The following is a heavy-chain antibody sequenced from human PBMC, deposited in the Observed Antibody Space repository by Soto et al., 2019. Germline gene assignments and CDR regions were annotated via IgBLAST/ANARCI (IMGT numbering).Heavy chain of an antibody. V-gene: IGHV2-5*02. CDR1: GFSLTSRPVG. Sequence: QITLKESGPPLVKPTQTLTLTCTFSGFSLTSRPVGVGWVRQPPGTALEWLAFIYWDDDKRYSPSLRSNLTVTKDASQNQVVLTLTNMDPVDTATYYCAHRRNYDGSWNEGVFDYWGQGILVTVSS. CDR3: AHRRNYDGSWNEGVFDY. CDR2: IYWDDDK. J-gene: IGHJ4*02. D-gene: IGHD3-16*01.